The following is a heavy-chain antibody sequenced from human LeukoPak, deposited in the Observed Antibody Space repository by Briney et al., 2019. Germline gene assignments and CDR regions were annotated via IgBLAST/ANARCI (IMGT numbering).Heavy chain of an antibody. CDR1: GFTFSSYS. V-gene: IGHV3-21*01. J-gene: IGHJ4*02. CDR2: ISSSSSYI. CDR3: ARAIAVAGTFRGG. D-gene: IGHD6-19*01. Sequence: PGGSLRLSCAASGFTFSSYSMNWVRQAPGKGLEWVSSISSSSSYINYADSVKGRFTISRDNAKNSLYLQMNSLRAEDTAVYYCARAIAVAGTFRGGWGQGTLVTVSS.